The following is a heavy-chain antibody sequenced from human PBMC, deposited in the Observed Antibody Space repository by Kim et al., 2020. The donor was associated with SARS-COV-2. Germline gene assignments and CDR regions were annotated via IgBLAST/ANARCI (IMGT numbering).Heavy chain of an antibody. V-gene: IGHV1-3*01. CDR3: ARDEGTFDI. Sequence: GNTKYSQKFQGRVTITRDTSASTAYMELSSLRSEDTAVYYCARDEGTFDIWGQGTMVPSLQ. CDR2: GNT. J-gene: IGHJ3*02.